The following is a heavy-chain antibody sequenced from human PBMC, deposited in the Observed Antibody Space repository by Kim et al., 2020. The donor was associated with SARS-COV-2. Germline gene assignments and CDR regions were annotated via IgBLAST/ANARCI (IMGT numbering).Heavy chain of an antibody. CDR3: TRERGYYDSSGYYVDY. D-gene: IGHD3-22*01. Sequence: SVKGRFTISRDDSKSIAYLQMNSLKTEDTAVYYCTRERGYYDSSGYYVDYWGQGTLVTVSS. J-gene: IGHJ4*02. V-gene: IGHV3-49*02.